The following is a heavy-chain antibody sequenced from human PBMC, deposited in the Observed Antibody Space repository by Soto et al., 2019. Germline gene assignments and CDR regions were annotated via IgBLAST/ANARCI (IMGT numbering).Heavy chain of an antibody. J-gene: IGHJ4*02. Sequence: ASVKVSCKASGYTFTSYGISWVRQAPGQGLEWMGWISAYNGNTNYAQKLQGRVTMTTDTSTSTAYMELRSLRSDDTAVYYCARDHATEGYYDFWSGYPYLDYWGQGXLVTVYS. CDR1: GYTFTSYG. V-gene: IGHV1-18*01. CDR2: ISAYNGNT. D-gene: IGHD3-3*01. CDR3: ARDHATEGYYDFWSGYPYLDY.